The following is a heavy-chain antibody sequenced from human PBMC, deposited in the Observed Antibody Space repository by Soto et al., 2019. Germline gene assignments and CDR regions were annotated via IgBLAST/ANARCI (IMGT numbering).Heavy chain of an antibody. CDR1: GFTFSSYA. CDR2: ISYDGSNK. CDR3: VRYCSGGSCPDAFDI. V-gene: IGHV3-30-3*01. J-gene: IGHJ3*02. D-gene: IGHD2-15*01. Sequence: GGSLRLSCAASGFTFSSYAMHWVRQAPGKGLEWVAVISYDGSNKYYADSVKGRFTISRDNSKNTLYLQMNSLRAEDTAVYYCVRYCSGGSCPDAFDIWGQGTMVTVS.